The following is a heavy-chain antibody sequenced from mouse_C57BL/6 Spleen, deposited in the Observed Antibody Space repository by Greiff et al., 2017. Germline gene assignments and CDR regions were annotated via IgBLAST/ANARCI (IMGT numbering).Heavy chain of an antibody. V-gene: IGHV5-9*01. CDR2: ISGGGGNT. CDR3: ARHYYGTRACFAY. Sequence: DVHLVESGGGLVKPGGSLKLSCAASGFTFSSYTMSWVRQTPEKRLEWVATISGGGGNTYYPDSVKGRFTISRDNAKNTLYLQMSSLRSEDTGLYYCARHYYGTRACFAYCGQGTLVTVSA. CDR1: GFTFSSYT. J-gene: IGHJ3*01. D-gene: IGHD1-1*01.